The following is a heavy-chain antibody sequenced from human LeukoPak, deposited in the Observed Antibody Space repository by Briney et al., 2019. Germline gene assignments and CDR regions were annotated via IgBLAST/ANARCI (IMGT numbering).Heavy chain of an antibody. J-gene: IGHJ4*02. D-gene: IGHD3-9*01. CDR3: ARGRSVLRYFDWLFDY. V-gene: IGHV3-30*04. CDR2: ISYDGSNK. CDR1: GFTFSSYA. Sequence: PGRSLRLSCAASGFTFSSYAMHWVRQAPGKGLEWVAVISYDGSNKYYADSVKGRFTISRDNSKSTLYLQMNSLRAEDTAVYYCARGRSVLRYFDWLFDYRGQGTLVTVSS.